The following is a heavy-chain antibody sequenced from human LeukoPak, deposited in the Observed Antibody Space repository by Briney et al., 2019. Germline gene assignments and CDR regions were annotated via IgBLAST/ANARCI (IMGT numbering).Heavy chain of an antibody. CDR1: GFTFSSYA. Sequence: GGSLRLSCAASGFTFSSYAMSWVRQAPGKGLEWVSAISGSGGSTYYADSVKGRFTISRDNSKNTLYLQMNSLRVEDTAVYYCAKDHRGLLWFGELLVYWGQGTLVTVSS. CDR2: ISGSGGST. J-gene: IGHJ4*02. CDR3: AKDHRGLLWFGELLVY. D-gene: IGHD3-10*01. V-gene: IGHV3-23*01.